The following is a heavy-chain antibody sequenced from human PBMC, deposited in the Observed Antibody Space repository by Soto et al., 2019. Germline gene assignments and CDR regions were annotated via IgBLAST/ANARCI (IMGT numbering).Heavy chain of an antibody. CDR1: GFTFRSFT. V-gene: IGHV3-21*01. D-gene: IGHD6-13*01. J-gene: IGHJ5*02. CDR3: TSDASRDSSARGWFDP. Sequence: PGGSLRLSCAASGFTFRSFTMNWVRQAPGKGLEWVSTISSNSAYIYYTDALRGRFTISRDNAKNSLHLQMNSLRAEDTAVYSCTSDASRDSSARGWFDPWGPGTLVTVSS. CDR2: ISSNSAYI.